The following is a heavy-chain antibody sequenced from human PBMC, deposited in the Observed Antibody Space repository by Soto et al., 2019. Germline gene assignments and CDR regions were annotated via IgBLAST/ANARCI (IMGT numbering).Heavy chain of an antibody. CDR3: ARAYSSGWYWFDP. Sequence: QEQLQQWGAGLLKPSETLSLPCAVYGGSFSGYYWSWIRQTPGKGLEWIGELDHSGSPKYNPSLNSRVTMSIDTSKSQFSLRLNSVTAADTAVYFCARAYSSGWYWFDPWGQGTLVTVSS. J-gene: IGHJ5*02. V-gene: IGHV4-34*01. CDR2: LDHSGSP. CDR1: GGSFSGYY. D-gene: IGHD6-19*01.